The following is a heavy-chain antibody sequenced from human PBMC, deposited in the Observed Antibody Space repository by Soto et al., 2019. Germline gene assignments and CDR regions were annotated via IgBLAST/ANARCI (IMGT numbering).Heavy chain of an antibody. CDR2: ISYDGSNK. CDR3: AKTQVNSLTGVFDY. D-gene: IGHD3-9*01. V-gene: IGHV3-30*18. J-gene: IGHJ4*02. CDR1: GFTFSSYG. Sequence: GGSLRLSCAASGFTFSSYGMHWVRQAPGKGLEWVAVISYDGSNKYYADSVKGRFTISRDNSKNTLYLQMNSLRAEDTAVYYCAKTQVNSLTGVFDYWGQGTLVTVSS.